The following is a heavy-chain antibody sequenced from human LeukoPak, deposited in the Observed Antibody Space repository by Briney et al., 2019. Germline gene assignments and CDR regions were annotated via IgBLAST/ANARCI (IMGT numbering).Heavy chain of an antibody. J-gene: IGHJ4*02. CDR3: ARERAAGNPSHFDY. CDR2: ISSSGSTI. D-gene: IGHD6-13*01. CDR1: GFTFSSYE. Sequence: GGSLRLSCAASGFTFSSYEMNWVRQAPGKGLEWVSYISSSGSTIYYADSVKGRFTISRDNAKNSLYLQMNSLRAEDTAVYYCARERAAGNPSHFDYWGQGSLVTVSS. V-gene: IGHV3-48*03.